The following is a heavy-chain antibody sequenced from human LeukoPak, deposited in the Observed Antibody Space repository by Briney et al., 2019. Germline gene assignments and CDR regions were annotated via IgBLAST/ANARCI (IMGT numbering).Heavy chain of an antibody. CDR1: GGSISSGGYY. CDR3: APTRNYYGSGRVGAFDI. D-gene: IGHD3-10*01. V-gene: IGHV4-31*03. CDR2: IYYSGST. J-gene: IGHJ3*02. Sequence: SQTLSLTCTVSGGSISSGGYYWSWIRQHPGKGLEWIGYIYYSGSTYYNPSLKSRVTISVDTSNNQFSLKLNSVTAADTAVYYCAPTRNYYGSGRVGAFDIWGQGTMVTVSS.